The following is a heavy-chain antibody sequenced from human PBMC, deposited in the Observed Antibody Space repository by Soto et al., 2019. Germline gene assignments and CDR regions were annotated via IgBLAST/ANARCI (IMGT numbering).Heavy chain of an antibody. Sequence: QLQLQESGPGLVKPSETLSLTCTVSGGSISSSSYYWGWIRQPPGKGLEWIGSIYYSGSTYYNPSLKSRVTISVDTSKNQFSLKLSSVTAADTAVYYCARHEVTMVRGVLDYWGQGTLVTVSS. CDR1: GGSISSSSYY. D-gene: IGHD3-10*01. CDR2: IYYSGST. CDR3: ARHEVTMVRGVLDY. V-gene: IGHV4-39*01. J-gene: IGHJ4*02.